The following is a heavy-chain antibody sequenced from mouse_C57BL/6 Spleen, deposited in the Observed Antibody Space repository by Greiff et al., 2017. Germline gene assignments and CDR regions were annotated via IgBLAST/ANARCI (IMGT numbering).Heavy chain of an antibody. D-gene: IGHD1-3*01. CDR3: TSSGTLFAY. V-gene: IGHV14-4*01. CDR2: IDPENGDT. CDR1: GFNIKDDY. Sequence: EVQLQQSGAELVRPGASVKLSCTASGFNIKDDYMHWVKQRPEQGLEWIGWIDPENGDTEYASKFQGKATITADTSSNTAYLRLSRLSSEDTAVYYCTSSGTLFAYWGQGTLVTVSA. J-gene: IGHJ3*01.